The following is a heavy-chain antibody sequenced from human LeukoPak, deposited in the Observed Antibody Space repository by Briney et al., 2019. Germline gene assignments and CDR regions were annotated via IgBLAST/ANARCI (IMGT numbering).Heavy chain of an antibody. CDR1: GFTFSSYS. D-gene: IGHD5-24*01. CDR2: ISSSGSTI. V-gene: IGHV3-48*04. Sequence: GGSLRLSCAASGFTFSSYSMSWIRQAPGKGLEWVSYISSSGSTIYYADSVKGRFTISRDNAKNSLYLQMNSLRAEDTAVYYCARVEMATITFDYWGQGTLVTVSS. CDR3: ARVEMATITFDY. J-gene: IGHJ4*02.